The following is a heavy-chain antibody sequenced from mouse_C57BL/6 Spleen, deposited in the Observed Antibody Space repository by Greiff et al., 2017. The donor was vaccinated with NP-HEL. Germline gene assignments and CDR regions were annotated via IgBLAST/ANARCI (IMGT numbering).Heavy chain of an antibody. Sequence: EVQLQQSGAELVRPGASVKLSCTASGFNIKDYYMHWVKQRPEQGLEWIGRIDPEDGDTEYAPKFQGKATMTADTSSNTAYLQLSSLTSEDTAVYYCTVYGDYYGSSPAWFAYWGQGTLVTVSA. V-gene: IGHV14-1*01. CDR1: GFNIKDYY. CDR3: TVYGDYYGSSPAWFAY. D-gene: IGHD1-1*01. J-gene: IGHJ3*01. CDR2: IDPEDGDT.